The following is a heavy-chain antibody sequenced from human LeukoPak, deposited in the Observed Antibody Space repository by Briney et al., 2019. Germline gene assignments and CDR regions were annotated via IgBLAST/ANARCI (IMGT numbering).Heavy chain of an antibody. CDR1: GYTFTGYY. D-gene: IGHD3-16*01. Sequence: GASVTVSCKASGYTFTGYYMHWVRQAPGQGLEWMGWINPNSGGTNYAQKFQGRVTMTRDTSVSTAYMELSRLRSDDTAVYYCARGTLLIYYGMDVWGQGTTVTVSS. J-gene: IGHJ6*02. CDR3: ARGTLLIYYGMDV. CDR2: INPNSGGT. V-gene: IGHV1-2*02.